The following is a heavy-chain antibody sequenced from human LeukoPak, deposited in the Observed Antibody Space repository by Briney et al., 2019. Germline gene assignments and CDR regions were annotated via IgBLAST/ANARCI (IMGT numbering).Heavy chain of an antibody. D-gene: IGHD3-3*01. V-gene: IGHV4-39*07. CDR1: GGSISSSSYY. CDR3: ARDARVERITIFGVVITRGAFDI. J-gene: IGHJ3*02. CDR2: IYYSGST. Sequence: PSETLSLTCTVSGGSISSSSYYWGWIRQPPGKGLEWIGSIYYSGSTYYNPSLKSRVTISVDTSKNQFSLKLSSVTAADTAVYYCARDARVERITIFGVVITRGAFDIWGQGTMVTVSS.